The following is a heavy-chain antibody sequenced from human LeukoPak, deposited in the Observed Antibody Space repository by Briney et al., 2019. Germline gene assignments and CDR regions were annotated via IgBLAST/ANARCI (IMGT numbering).Heavy chain of an antibody. CDR2: IYYSGST. V-gene: IGHV4-59*01. Sequence: SETLSLTCTVSGASISSYYWSWIRQPPGKGLEWIGYIYYSGSTNYNPSLKSRVTISVDTSKNQFSLKLTSVTAADTAVYYCARTTEGGYTYGYFYYYYMDVWGKGTTVTISS. CDR3: ARTTEGGYTYGYFYYYYMDV. CDR1: GASISSYY. J-gene: IGHJ6*03. D-gene: IGHD5-18*01.